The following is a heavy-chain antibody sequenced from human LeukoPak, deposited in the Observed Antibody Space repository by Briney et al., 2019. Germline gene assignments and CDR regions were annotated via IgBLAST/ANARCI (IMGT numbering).Heavy chain of an antibody. Sequence: PSDTLSLTCTVSGGSLSDYYRNWLRHPPGRGLEWIGYIYYSGSTTYNPSLKSRVTMSVDTAKNQFSLKLRSVTAADTAVYYCARGDFCSSSNCYLRPMDVWGKGTTVTVSS. CDR3: ARGDFCSSSNCYLRPMDV. J-gene: IGHJ6*03. CDR1: GGSLSDYY. V-gene: IGHV4-59*07. D-gene: IGHD2-2*01. CDR2: IYYSGST.